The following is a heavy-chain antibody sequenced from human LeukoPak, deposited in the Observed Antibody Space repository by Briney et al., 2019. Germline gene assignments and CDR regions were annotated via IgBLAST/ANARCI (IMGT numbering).Heavy chain of an antibody. Sequence: GGSLRLSCAASGLTFSGSAMHWVRHASGKGLEWVGRIRSKANSYATAYAASVKGRFTISRDDSKNTAYLQMNSLKTEDTAVYYCLSLYYGGNVYDYWGQGTLVTVSS. CDR3: LSLYYGGNVYDY. CDR2: IRSKANSYAT. D-gene: IGHD4-17*01. CDR1: GLTFSGSA. J-gene: IGHJ4*02. V-gene: IGHV3-73*01.